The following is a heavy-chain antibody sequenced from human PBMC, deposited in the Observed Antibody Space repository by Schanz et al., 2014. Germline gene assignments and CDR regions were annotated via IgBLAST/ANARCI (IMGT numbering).Heavy chain of an antibody. V-gene: IGHV3-33*06. Sequence: VQLVESGGGLVQPGGSLRLSCAASGFSFSNYLMSWVRQAPGKGLEWVAVVCYDGSKKYYADSVKGRFTTSRDNSKNTMYLQMNSLRAEDTAVYYCVKDLQRELLRDDHYYGMDVWGQGTTVTVSS. CDR2: VCYDGSKK. J-gene: IGHJ6*02. D-gene: IGHD3-10*01. CDR1: GFSFSNYL. CDR3: VKDLQRELLRDDHYYGMDV.